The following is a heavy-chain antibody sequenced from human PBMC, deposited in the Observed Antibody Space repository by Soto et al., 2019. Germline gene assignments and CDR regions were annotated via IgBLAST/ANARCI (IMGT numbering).Heavy chain of an antibody. V-gene: IGHV4-61*01. D-gene: IGHD2-2*01. Sequence: SETLSLTCTVSSGSVSSGSYYWSWIRQPPGKGLEWIGYIYYSGSTNYNTSLKSRVTISVDTSKNQFSLKLSSVTPADTAGDYGAGEGGVVPAHWGQGTLVTVSS. CDR1: SGSVSSGSYY. CDR2: IYYSGST. CDR3: AGEGGVVPAH. J-gene: IGHJ4*02.